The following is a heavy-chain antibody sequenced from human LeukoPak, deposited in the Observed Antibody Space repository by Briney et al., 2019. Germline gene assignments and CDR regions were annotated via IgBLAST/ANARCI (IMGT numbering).Heavy chain of an antibody. J-gene: IGHJ4*02. CDR3: ARRNDPYYFDY. V-gene: IGHV4-30-4*08. Sequence: TSETLSLTCTVSGGSISSGDYYWSWIRQPPGKGLEWIGYIYYSGSSFYNPSLKSRLTISVDTSKNHFSLNPSSVTAADTAVYYCARRNDPYYFDYWGQGTLVTVSS. D-gene: IGHD3-16*01. CDR2: IYYSGSS. CDR1: GGSISSGDYY.